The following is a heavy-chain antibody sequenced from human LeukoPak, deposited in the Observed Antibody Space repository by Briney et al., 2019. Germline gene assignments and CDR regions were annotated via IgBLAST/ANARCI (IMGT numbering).Heavy chain of an antibody. CDR2: IYYSGST. Sequence: PSETLSLTCTVSGGSISSSSYYWGWIRQPPGKGLEWIGSIYYSGSTYYNPSLKSRVTISADTSKNQFSLKLSSVTAADTAVYYCARDYPSEIAVAAFDYWGQGTLVTVSS. V-gene: IGHV4-39*07. CDR1: GGSISSSSYY. CDR3: ARDYPSEIAVAAFDY. J-gene: IGHJ4*02. D-gene: IGHD6-19*01.